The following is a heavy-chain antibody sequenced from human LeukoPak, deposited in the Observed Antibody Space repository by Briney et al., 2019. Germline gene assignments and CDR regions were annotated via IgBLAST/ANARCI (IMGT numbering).Heavy chain of an antibody. CDR3: ARVVPRWGIADY. V-gene: IGHV3-64*01. Sequence: GGSLRLSCAASGFTFSSYGMHWVRQAPGKGLEYVSAISSNGGSTYYANSVKGRFTISRDNSKNTLYLQMGSLRAEDMAVYYCARVVPRWGIADYWGQGTLVTVSS. D-gene: IGHD6-13*01. CDR2: ISSNGGST. J-gene: IGHJ4*02. CDR1: GFTFSSYG.